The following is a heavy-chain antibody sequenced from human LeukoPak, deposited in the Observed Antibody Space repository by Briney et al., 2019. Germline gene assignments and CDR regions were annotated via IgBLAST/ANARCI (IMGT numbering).Heavy chain of an antibody. CDR2: IYYSGST. D-gene: IGHD3-3*01. V-gene: IGHV4-61*01. Sequence: SETPSLTCTVSGGSVSSGSYYWSWIRQPPGKGLEWIGYIYYSGSTNYNPSLKSRVTISVDTSKNQFSLKLSSVTAADTAVYYCARDAMVDFWSGSVGNAFDIWGQGTMVTVSS. CDR3: ARDAMVDFWSGSVGNAFDI. CDR1: GGSVSSGSYY. J-gene: IGHJ3*02.